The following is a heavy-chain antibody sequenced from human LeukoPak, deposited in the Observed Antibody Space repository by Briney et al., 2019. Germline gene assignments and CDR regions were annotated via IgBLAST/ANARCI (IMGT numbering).Heavy chain of an antibody. Sequence: SETLSLTCAVYGGSFSGYYWSWIRQPPGKGLEWIGEINHSGSTNYNPSLKSRVTISVDTSKNQFSLKLSSVTAADTAVYYCARVRRSLLWFGETLRNWYFDLWGRGTLVTVSS. D-gene: IGHD3-10*01. J-gene: IGHJ2*01. CDR2: INHSGST. V-gene: IGHV4-34*01. CDR3: ARVRRSLLWFGETLRNWYFDL. CDR1: GGSFSGYY.